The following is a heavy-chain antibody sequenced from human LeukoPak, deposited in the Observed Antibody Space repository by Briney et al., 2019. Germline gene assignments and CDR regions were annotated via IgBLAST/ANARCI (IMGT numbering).Heavy chain of an antibody. CDR3: ARGRHEYSSSEPIDY. CDR1: GYTLTNYG. CDR2: IGPYNGNT. Sequence: ASVKVSCRASGYTLTNYGINWVRQAPGQGLEWMGWIGPYNGNTNYAQKLQGRVTMTTDTSTSTAYMELRSLRSDDTAVYYCARGRHEYSSSEPIDYWGQGTLVTVSS. V-gene: IGHV1-18*01. D-gene: IGHD6-6*01. J-gene: IGHJ4*02.